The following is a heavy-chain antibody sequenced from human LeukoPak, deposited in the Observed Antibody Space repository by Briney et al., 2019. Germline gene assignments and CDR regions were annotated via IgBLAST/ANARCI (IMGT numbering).Heavy chain of an antibody. CDR3: ARDMTTLGWFDP. CDR1: GFAFSNFS. CDR2: LSSSGSTV. J-gene: IGHJ5*02. D-gene: IGHD4-11*01. Sequence: PGGSLRLSCAASGFAFSNFSMNWVRQAPGKGLEWVSYLSSSGSTVYYADSVKGRFTISRDNAKNSLYLQMNSLRAEDTAVYYCARDMTTLGWFDPWGQGTLVTVSS. V-gene: IGHV3-48*04.